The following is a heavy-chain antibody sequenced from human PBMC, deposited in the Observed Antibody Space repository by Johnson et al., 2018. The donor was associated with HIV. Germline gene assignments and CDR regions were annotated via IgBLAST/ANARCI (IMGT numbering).Heavy chain of an antibody. CDR1: GFGFDDYG. D-gene: IGHD3-10*01. CDR3: AKDMVPWFGELPWAFDTFDV. J-gene: IGHJ3*01. CDR2: FNWNGGST. V-gene: IGHV3-20*04. Sequence: VQLVESGGGVVRPGGSLRLSCEGSGFGFDDYGMSWVRQRPGKGLDWVSGFNWNGGSTGYADSVEGRFSISRDNAKNSLYLQMNSLRPEDTALYYCAKDMVPWFGELPWAFDTFDVWGQGTMVTVSS.